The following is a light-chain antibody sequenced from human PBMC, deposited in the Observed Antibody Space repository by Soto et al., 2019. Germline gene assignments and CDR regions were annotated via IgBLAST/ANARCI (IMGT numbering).Light chain of an antibody. J-gene: IGKJ1*01. V-gene: IGKV1-5*03. Sequence: DIQMTQSPSTLSASVGDRVTITCRASQSISSWLAWYQQEPGKAPKLLIYKASSLESGVPSRFSGSGSGTEFTLTISSLQPDDFATYYCQQSYSTPRTFGQGTKVDI. CDR1: QSISSW. CDR2: KAS. CDR3: QQSYSTPRT.